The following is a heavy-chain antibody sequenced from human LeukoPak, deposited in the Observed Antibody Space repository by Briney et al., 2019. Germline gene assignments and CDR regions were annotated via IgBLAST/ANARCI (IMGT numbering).Heavy chain of an antibody. J-gene: IGHJ4*02. CDR3: ARDLGYSYGYALDY. CDR2: ISSSSSYI. CDR1: GFTFSSYS. V-gene: IGHV3-21*01. D-gene: IGHD5-18*01. Sequence: GSLRLSCVASGFTFSSYSMNWVRQAPGKGLEWVSSISSSSSYIYYADSVKGRFTISRDNAKNSLYLQMNSLRAEDTAVYYCARDLGYSYGYALDYWGQGTLVTVSS.